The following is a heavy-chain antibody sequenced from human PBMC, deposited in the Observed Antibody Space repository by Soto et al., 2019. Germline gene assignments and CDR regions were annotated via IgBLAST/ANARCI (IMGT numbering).Heavy chain of an antibody. CDR3: ARAGSIAAMNWFDP. V-gene: IGHV4-30-4*01. D-gene: IGHD6-6*01. CDR2: VYYSGST. Sequence: PSETLSLTCTVSGGSISSGDYYWSWIRQPPGKGLEWIGYVYYSGSTYYNPSLKSRVTISVDTSKNQFSLKLSSVTAADTAVYYCARAGSIAAMNWFDPWGQGXLVTVSS. CDR1: GGSISSGDYY. J-gene: IGHJ5*02.